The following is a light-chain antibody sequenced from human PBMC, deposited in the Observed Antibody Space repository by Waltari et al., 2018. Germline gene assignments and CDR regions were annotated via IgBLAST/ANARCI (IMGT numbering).Light chain of an antibody. J-gene: IGKJ1*01. CDR1: QIVADY. V-gene: IGKV3-11*01. CDR2: DAS. CDR3: QQRSKWPGT. Sequence: EIVLTQSPVTLSLSPGERPPLSCRASQIVADYLVWYQHRAGQAPRLLIYDASNRAAGIPDRFSGSGSGTDFTLTISSLEPEDFAVYYCQQRSKWPGTFGQGTKIEIK.